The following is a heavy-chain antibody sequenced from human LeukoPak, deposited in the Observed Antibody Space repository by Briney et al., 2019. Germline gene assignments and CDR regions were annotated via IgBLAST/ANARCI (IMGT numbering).Heavy chain of an antibody. CDR1: GGSISSVGYS. D-gene: IGHD3-10*01. CDR3: EVRGGPYDF. J-gene: IGHJ4*02. V-gene: IGHV4-30-2*01. CDR2: IHRSGST. Sequence: TLSLTCTVPGGSISSVGYSWSWIRQPPGKGLEWIGHIHRSGSTYYNPSLKSRVTILADSSKNQFSLKLNSVTAADTAVYYCEVRGGPYDFWGQGTLVTVSS.